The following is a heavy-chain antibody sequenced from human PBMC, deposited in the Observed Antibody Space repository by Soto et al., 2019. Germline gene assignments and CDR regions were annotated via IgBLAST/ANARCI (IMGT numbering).Heavy chain of an antibody. CDR3: ASSIDAFDI. CDR1: GGSISSADYY. V-gene: IGHV4-30-4*01. Sequence: QVQLQESGPGLVKPSQTLSLTCTVSGGSISSADYYWSWIRQPPGKGLEWIGYIYYSGSTYDNPSRLSRVTISVDTSTNQFTLKLSSVTAADTAVYYCASSIDAFDIWGQGTMVTVSS. D-gene: IGHD3-3*02. CDR2: IYYSGST. J-gene: IGHJ3*02.